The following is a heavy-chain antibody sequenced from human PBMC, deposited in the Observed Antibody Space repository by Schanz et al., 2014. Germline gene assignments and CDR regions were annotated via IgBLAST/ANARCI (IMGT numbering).Heavy chain of an antibody. D-gene: IGHD6-19*01. CDR2: IYASGAT. CDR1: GFSFTTYA. J-gene: IGHJ4*02. CDR3: AKLSSSGRLAGYFDY. Sequence: EVQLLESGGGLVQPGGSLRLSCASSGFSFTTYAMSWVRQAPGKGLEWVSTIYASGATYYADSVKRRFTISRDISKNTLHLQVTSLRAEDTAIYYCAKLSSSGRLAGYFDYWGQGALVTVSS. V-gene: IGHV3-23*05.